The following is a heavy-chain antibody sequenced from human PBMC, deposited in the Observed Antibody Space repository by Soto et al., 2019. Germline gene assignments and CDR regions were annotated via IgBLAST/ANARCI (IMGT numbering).Heavy chain of an antibody. Sequence: SVKVSCKASGGTFSSYAISWVRQAPGQGLEWMGGIIPIFGTANYAQKFQGRVTITADESTSTAYMELSSLRSEDTAVYYCARETYYYDSSGLDYFDYWGQGTLVTVSS. D-gene: IGHD3-22*01. CDR1: GGTFSSYA. V-gene: IGHV1-69*13. CDR3: ARETYYYDSSGLDYFDY. J-gene: IGHJ4*02. CDR2: IIPIFGTA.